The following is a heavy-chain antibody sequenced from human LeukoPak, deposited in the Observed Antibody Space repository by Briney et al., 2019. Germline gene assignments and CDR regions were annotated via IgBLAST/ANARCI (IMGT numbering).Heavy chain of an antibody. CDR3: ARNSKRYTWNDGYFEY. V-gene: IGHV1-69*01. J-gene: IGHJ4*02. Sequence: SVKVSCKASGGTFSSDAISWVRQAPGQGLEWMGGIIPIFGTANYAQKFQGRVTITADDSTSTAYMELSSLRSEDTAVYYCARNSKRYTWNDGYFEYWGQGTLVTVSS. D-gene: IGHD1-1*01. CDR1: GGTFSSDA. CDR2: IIPIFGTA.